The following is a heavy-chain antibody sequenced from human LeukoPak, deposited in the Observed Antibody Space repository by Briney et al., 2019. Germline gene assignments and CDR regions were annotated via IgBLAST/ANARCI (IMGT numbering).Heavy chain of an antibody. CDR1: GGSISSYY. CDR3: ARGTTPLDNWFDP. Sequence: PSETLSLTCTVSGGSISSYYWSWIRQPPGKGLEWIGYIYYSGSTNYNPSLKSRVTISVDTSKNQFSLKLSSVAAADTAVYYCARGTTPLDNWFDPWGQGTLVTVSS. V-gene: IGHV4-59*01. D-gene: IGHD2/OR15-2a*01. J-gene: IGHJ5*02. CDR2: IYYSGST.